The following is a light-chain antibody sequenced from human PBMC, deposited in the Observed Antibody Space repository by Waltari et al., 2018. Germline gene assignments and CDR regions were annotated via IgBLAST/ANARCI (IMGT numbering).Light chain of an antibody. CDR3: QSYDSGLSGYV. Sequence: QSVLTQPPSVSGAPGQRVTISCTGSSSNIGAGYDVHWYQQLPGTAPKLLIYGNSNRPSGVPDRVSGSKSGTTASLAITGLQAEDEADYCCQSYDSGLSGYVFGGGTKLTVL. V-gene: IGLV1-40*01. J-gene: IGLJ3*02. CDR1: SSNIGAGYD. CDR2: GNS.